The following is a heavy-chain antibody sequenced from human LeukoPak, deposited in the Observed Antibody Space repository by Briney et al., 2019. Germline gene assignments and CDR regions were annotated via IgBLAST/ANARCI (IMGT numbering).Heavy chain of an antibody. CDR2: IYTSGTT. CDR1: GGSFSTSSYY. V-gene: IGHV4-61*02. J-gene: IGHJ4*02. D-gene: IGHD1-20*01. Sequence: SETLSLTCTVSGGSFSTSSYYWSWIRQPAGGGPEWIGRIYTSGTTNYNPSLKSRLTLSVDTSKSQFTLRLTSVTAADTAVYYCASSALTSFDYWGQGILVTVSS. CDR3: ASSALTSFDY.